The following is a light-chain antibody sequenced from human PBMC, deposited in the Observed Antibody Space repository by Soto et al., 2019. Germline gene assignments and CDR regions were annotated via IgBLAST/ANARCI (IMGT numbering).Light chain of an antibody. J-gene: IGKJ4*01. V-gene: IGKV1-9*01. CDR3: QQINSFPVT. Sequence: DIQLTQSPSFLSASVGDRVTITCRASQGISSYLAWYQQRPGKAPKLLIYDASTLQSGVPSRFSGSGSGTGFTLTISSLQPEDFATYYCQQINSFPVTFGGGTKVDIK. CDR2: DAS. CDR1: QGISSY.